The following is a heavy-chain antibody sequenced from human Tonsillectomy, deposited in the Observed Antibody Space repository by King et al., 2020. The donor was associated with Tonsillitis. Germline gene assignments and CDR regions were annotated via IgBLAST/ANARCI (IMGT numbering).Heavy chain of an antibody. CDR3: ASSXXXXXXXXXXXXXXDI. V-gene: IGHV4-4*09. J-gene: IGHJ3*02. CDR2: IHXXXXX. Sequence: QLQESGPGLVKPSETLSLTCTVSGGXMXTYYWNXXRQXPGKGLXXXXXIHXXXXXXXXXXLXXRVTISVXTSKNQFXXKVRSVTAADTAVYFCASSXXXXXXXXXXXXXXDIXXXXTMV. CDR1: GGXMXTYY.